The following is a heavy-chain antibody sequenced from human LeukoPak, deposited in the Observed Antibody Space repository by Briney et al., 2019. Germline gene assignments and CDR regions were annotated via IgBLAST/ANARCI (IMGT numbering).Heavy chain of an antibody. Sequence: SETLSLTCAVSGYPINTGYYWGWIRQPPGKGLEWIGSMHHSGNTYYNPSLGSRITISLDTSKNQLSLRVRSVTAADTAVYFCAKVVVPGASDAFDIWGQGTMVTVSS. CDR3: AKVVVPGASDAFDI. J-gene: IGHJ3*02. V-gene: IGHV4-38-2*01. CDR1: GYPINTGYY. D-gene: IGHD2-2*01. CDR2: MHHSGNT.